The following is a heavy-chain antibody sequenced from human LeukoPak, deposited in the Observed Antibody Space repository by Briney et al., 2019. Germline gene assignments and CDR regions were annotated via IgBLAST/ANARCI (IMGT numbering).Heavy chain of an antibody. CDR1: GYSISSGYY. Sequence: SETLSLTCTVSGYSISSGYYWGWIRQPPGKGLEWIGSIYHSGSTYYNPSLKSRVTISVDTSKNQFSLKLSSVTAADTAVYYCARLLFSAAGDYWGQGTLVTVSS. CDR2: IYHSGST. V-gene: IGHV4-38-2*02. D-gene: IGHD2-21*01. CDR3: ARLLFSAAGDY. J-gene: IGHJ4*02.